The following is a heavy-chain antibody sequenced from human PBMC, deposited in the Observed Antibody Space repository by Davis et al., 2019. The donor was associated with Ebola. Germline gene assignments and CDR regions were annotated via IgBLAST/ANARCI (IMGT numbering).Heavy chain of an antibody. V-gene: IGHV4-39*01. J-gene: IGHJ5*02. CDR2: IYYSGST. Sequence: SETLSLTCPVSAGSISSSSYYWGWIRQPPGKGLEWIGSIYYSGSTYYNPSLKSPVTISVDTSQNQFSRKRSSVTAADTAVYYCAGGDSSSWDGWFDPWGQGTLVTVSS. D-gene: IGHD6-13*01. CDR1: AGSISSSSYY. CDR3: AGGDSSSWDGWFDP.